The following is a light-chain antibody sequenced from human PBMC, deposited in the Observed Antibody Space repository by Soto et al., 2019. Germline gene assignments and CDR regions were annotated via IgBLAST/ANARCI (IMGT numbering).Light chain of an antibody. CDR1: SGHSSYD. CDR2: LNSDGSH. CDR3: QPWGTGIHVV. J-gene: IGLJ2*01. Sequence: QSVLTQSPSASASLGASVKLTCTLSSGHSSYDIAWHQQQPEKGPRYLMKLNSDGSHSKGDGIPDRFSGSSSGAERYLTIASLQSEYEADYYCQPWGTGIHVVFGGGTKLTVL. V-gene: IGLV4-69*01.